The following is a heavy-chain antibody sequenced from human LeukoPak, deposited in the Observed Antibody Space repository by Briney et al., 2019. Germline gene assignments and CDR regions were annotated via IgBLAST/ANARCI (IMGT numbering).Heavy chain of an antibody. J-gene: IGHJ5*02. CDR3: ARAEGDYDPLNWIDP. CDR1: GYTFNNHG. Sequence: ASVKVSCKASGYTFNNHGIGWVRQAPGQGQEWVGWISAHTGNTNYAQKVQGRVTMTTDTSTSTAYMELRSLTSDDTAVYYCARAEGDYDPLNWIDPWGQGTLVIVSS. V-gene: IGHV1-18*01. D-gene: IGHD3-16*01. CDR2: ISAHTGNT.